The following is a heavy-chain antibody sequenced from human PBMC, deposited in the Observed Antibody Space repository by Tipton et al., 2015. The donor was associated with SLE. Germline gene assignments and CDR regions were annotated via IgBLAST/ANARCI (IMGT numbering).Heavy chain of an antibody. D-gene: IGHD5-18*01. CDR2: ISGSGGST. V-gene: IGHV3-23*01. CDR3: ATWIQLWSFFDY. J-gene: IGHJ4*02. Sequence: GSLRLSCAASGFTFSSYAMSWVRQAPGKGLEWVSAISGSGGSTYYADSVKGRFTISRDNSKNTLYLQMNSLRAEDTAVYYCATWIQLWSFFDYWGQGTLVTVSS. CDR1: GFTFSSYA.